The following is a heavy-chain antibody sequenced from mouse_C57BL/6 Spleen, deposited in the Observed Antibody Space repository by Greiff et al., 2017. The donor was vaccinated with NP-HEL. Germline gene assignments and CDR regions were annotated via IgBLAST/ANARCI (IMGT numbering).Heavy chain of an antibody. D-gene: IGHD4-1*02. CDR2: ISDGGSYT. V-gene: IGHV5-4*03. CDR1: GFTFSSYA. J-gene: IGHJ2*01. CDR3: ARVANSYYFDY. Sequence: EVKVVESGGGLVKPGGSLKLSCAASGFTFSSYAMSWVRQTPEKRLEWVATISDGGSYTYYPDNVKGRFTISRDNAKNNLYLQMSHLKSEDTAMYYCARVANSYYFDYWGQGTTLTVSS.